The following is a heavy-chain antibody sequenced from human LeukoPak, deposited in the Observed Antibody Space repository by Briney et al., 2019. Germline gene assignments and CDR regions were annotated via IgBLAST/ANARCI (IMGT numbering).Heavy chain of an antibody. Sequence: GGSLRLSCAASGFTFSNYATHWVRQAPGKGLEWVALISYGGSDKYYTDSVKGRFTVPRDNSRNTLYLQMNSLRAEDTAVYYCAKAVSGSYPETRHFDYWGQGSLVTVSS. J-gene: IGHJ4*02. D-gene: IGHD1-26*01. CDR3: AKAVSGSYPETRHFDY. V-gene: IGHV3-30*04. CDR2: ISYGGSDK. CDR1: GFTFSNYA.